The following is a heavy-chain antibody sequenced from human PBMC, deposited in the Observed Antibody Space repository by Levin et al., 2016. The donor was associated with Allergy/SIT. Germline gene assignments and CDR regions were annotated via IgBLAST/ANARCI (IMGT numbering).Heavy chain of an antibody. CDR3: ARRGTATTSWAMDV. D-gene: IGHD1-7*01. CDR2: IYPGDSDT. V-gene: IGHV5-51*01. J-gene: IGHJ6*02. Sequence: VRQMPGKGLEWMGIIYPGDSDTRYSPSFQGQVTISAAKSISTAYLQWNSLKASDTAMYYCARRGTATTSWAMDVWGQGTTVTVSS.